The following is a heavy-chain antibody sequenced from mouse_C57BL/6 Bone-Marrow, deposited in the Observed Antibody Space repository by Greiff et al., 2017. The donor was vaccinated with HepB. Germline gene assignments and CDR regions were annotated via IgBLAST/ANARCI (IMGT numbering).Heavy chain of an antibody. V-gene: IGHV1-76*01. CDR1: GYTFTDYY. D-gene: IGHD2-4*01. J-gene: IGHJ2*01. CDR2: IYPGSGNT. Sequence: VHLVESGAELVRPGASVKLSCKASGYTFTDYYINWVKQRPGQGLEWIARIYPGSGNTYYNEKFKGKATLTAEKSSSTAYMQLSSLTSEDSAVYFCARDYDYDVDYWGQGTTLTVSS. CDR3: ARDYDYDVDY.